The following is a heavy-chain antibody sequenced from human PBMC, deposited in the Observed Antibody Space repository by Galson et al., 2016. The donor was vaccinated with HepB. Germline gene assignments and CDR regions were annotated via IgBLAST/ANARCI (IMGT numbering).Heavy chain of an antibody. CDR3: AREFTFGGVIVTGFDV. CDR1: GGTFSSYP. D-gene: IGHD3-16*02. Sequence: SVKVSCKAFGGTFSSYPISWVRQAPGQGLEWMGSFVPIFGTPNYAQRLQGRVTIMLDESTSTAYMELSSLRSEDTAVYYCAREFTFGGVIVTGFDVWGQGTRVTGSS. V-gene: IGHV1-69*13. J-gene: IGHJ3*01. CDR2: FVPIFGTP.